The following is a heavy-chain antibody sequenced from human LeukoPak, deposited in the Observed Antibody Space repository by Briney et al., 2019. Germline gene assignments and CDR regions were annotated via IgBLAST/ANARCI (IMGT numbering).Heavy chain of an antibody. CDR1: GFTFSSYA. J-gene: IGHJ4*02. D-gene: IGHD3-10*01. CDR3: AKDEGYYGSGSYPDY. CDR2: TSGSGGST. Sequence: GGSLRLSCAASGFTFSSYAMSWVRQAPGKGLEWVSATSGSGGSTYYADSVKGRFTISRDNSKNTLYLQMNSLRAEDTAVYYCAKDEGYYGSGSYPDYWGQGTLVTVSS. V-gene: IGHV3-23*01.